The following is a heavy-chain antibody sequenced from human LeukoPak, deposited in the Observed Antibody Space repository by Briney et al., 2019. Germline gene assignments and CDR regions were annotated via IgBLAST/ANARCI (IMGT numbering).Heavy chain of an antibody. Sequence: PGGSLRLSCAASGFTFSSYAMTWVRQAPGKGLEWVSAISGSGDSTYYADSVKGRFTISRDNSKDTLYLQMNSLRAEDTAVYYCAKDRWSGSYYRGNYWGQGTLVTVSS. CDR2: ISGSGDST. J-gene: IGHJ4*02. D-gene: IGHD1-26*01. V-gene: IGHV3-23*01. CDR1: GFTFSSYA. CDR3: AKDRWSGSYYRGNY.